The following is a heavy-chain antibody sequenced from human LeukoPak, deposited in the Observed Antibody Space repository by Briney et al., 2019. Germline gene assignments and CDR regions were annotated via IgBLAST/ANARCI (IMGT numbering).Heavy chain of an antibody. CDR2: IKQDGSEK. CDR3: AKDLRWLAFDL. Sequence: GGSLRLSCTTSGFFFSTYWMNWVRQAPGKGLEWVAAIKQDGSEKYYVDSVKGRFTISRDNAKNSLYLQMNSLRAEDTAVYYCAKDLRWLAFDLWGQGTMVTVSS. CDR1: GFFFSTYW. V-gene: IGHV3-7*01. D-gene: IGHD6-19*01. J-gene: IGHJ3*01.